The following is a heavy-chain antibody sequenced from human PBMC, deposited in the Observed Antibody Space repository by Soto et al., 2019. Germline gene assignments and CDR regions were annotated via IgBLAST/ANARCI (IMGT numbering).Heavy chain of an antibody. Sequence: SETLSLTCTVSGGSISSYYWSWIRQPPGKGLEWIGYIYYSGSTNYNPSLKSRVTISVDTSKNQFSLKLSSVTAADTAVYYCARVSYDYVWGSYSPSQPYYFDYWGQGTLVTVSS. J-gene: IGHJ4*02. V-gene: IGHV4-59*01. CDR3: ARVSYDYVWGSYSPSQPYYFDY. CDR1: GGSISSYY. CDR2: IYYSGST. D-gene: IGHD3-16*01.